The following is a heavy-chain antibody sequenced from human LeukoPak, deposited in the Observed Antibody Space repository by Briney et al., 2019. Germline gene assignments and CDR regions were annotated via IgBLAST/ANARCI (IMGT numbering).Heavy chain of an antibody. V-gene: IGHV3-48*01. J-gene: IGHJ3*02. CDR3: ARDRAFDI. CDR2: ISSSSSTI. CDR1: GFTFSSCS. Sequence: GGSLRLSCAASGFTFSSCSMNWVRQAPGKGLEWVSYISSSSSTIYYADSVKGRFTISRDNAKNSLYLQMNSLRAEDTAVYYCARDRAFDIWGQGTMVTVSS.